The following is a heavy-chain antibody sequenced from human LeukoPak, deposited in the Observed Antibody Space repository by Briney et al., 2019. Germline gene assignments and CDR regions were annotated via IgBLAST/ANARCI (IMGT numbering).Heavy chain of an antibody. Sequence: SETLSLTCTVSGGSISSSSYYWGWIRQPPGTGLEWIGSIYYSGSTYYNPSLKSRVTISVDTSKNQFSLKLSSATAADTAVYYCARHTTYGYSYGYDYWGQGTLVTVSS. J-gene: IGHJ4*02. CDR1: GGSISSSSYY. CDR3: ARHTTYGYSYGYDY. CDR2: IYYSGST. V-gene: IGHV4-39*01. D-gene: IGHD5-18*01.